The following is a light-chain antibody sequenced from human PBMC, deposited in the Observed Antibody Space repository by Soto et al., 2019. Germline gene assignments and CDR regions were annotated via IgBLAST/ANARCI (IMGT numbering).Light chain of an antibody. CDR2: EDD. CDR3: CLYLGGTSV. Sequence: QSALTQPASVSGSPGQSITSSCSGVSGDVGNYNLVSWYQQYPGKAPALLIYEDDKRPSGVSIRFSGSKSDSTASLTISGLQAEDEADYYCCLYLGGTSVFGGGTQLTVL. V-gene: IGLV2-23*01. J-gene: IGLJ7*01. CDR1: SGDVGNYNL.